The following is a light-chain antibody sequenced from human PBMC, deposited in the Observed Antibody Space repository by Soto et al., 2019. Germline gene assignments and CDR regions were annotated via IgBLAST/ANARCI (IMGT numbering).Light chain of an antibody. CDR1: QSVNFN. CDR3: QQYNNWPRT. CDR2: GAS. J-gene: IGKJ1*01. Sequence: DIVLTQTPGTLSLSPGERATLSCRASQSVNFNLAWYQQKPGQAPRLLIYGASTRATGFPARFSGFGSRTEFTLTINSLQSEDFAVYYCQQYNNWPRTLGQGTKVDIK. V-gene: IGKV3-15*01.